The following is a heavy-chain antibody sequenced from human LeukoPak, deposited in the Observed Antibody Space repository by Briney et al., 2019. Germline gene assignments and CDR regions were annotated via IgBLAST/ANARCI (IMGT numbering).Heavy chain of an antibody. CDR2: ISGSGGST. CDR3: AKAISGASDY. D-gene: IGHD1-14*01. J-gene: IGHJ4*02. CDR1: RFTFSRYA. V-gene: IGHV3-23*01. Sequence: GVPQRLSCAASRFTFSRYAMRWLRQATGKALEWVSSISGSGGSTYYAVSVKGRFTIYRDNSKSTLYLQMNSLRAEDTAVYYCAKAISGASDYWGQGTLVTVSS.